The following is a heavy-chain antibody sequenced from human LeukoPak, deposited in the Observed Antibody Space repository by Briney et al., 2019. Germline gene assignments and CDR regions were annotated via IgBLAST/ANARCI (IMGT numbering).Heavy chain of an antibody. CDR1: GFTFSSYG. D-gene: IGHD3-9*01. J-gene: IGHJ4*02. Sequence: PGRSLGLSCAASGFTFSSYGMHWVRQAPGKGLEWVAVIWYDGNNKYYADSVQGRFTISRDNSKNTLYLQMNSLRAEDTAVYYCARSTSSEYDIYHFDYWGQGTLVTVSS. V-gene: IGHV3-33*01. CDR2: IWYDGNNK. CDR3: ARSTSSEYDIYHFDY.